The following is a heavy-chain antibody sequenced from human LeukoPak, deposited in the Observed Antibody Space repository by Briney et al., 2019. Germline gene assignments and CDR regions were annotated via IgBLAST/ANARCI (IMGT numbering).Heavy chain of an antibody. D-gene: IGHD3-10*01. CDR2: ISAYNGNT. CDR3: ARDITMVRGVIIGYYYYMDV. J-gene: IGHJ6*03. Sequence: ASVKVSCKASGYTFTSYGISWVRQAPGQGLEWMGCISAYNGNTNYAQKLQGRVTLTTDTSTSTAYMELRSLRSDDTAVYYCARDITMVRGVIIGYYYYMDVWGKGTTVTVSS. V-gene: IGHV1-18*01. CDR1: GYTFTSYG.